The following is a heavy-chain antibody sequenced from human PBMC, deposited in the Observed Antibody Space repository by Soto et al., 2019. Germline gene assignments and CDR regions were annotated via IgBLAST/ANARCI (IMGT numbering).Heavy chain of an antibody. CDR3: ARHNGPLYVGYYYDMDV. J-gene: IGHJ6*02. Sequence: SETLSLTCAVHGGSFSGYYWDWIRQPPGKGLEWIGEVNHGGTSNYNPSLKSRATISVDTSKNQFSLKLSSVTAADTAVYYCARHNGPLYVGYYYDMDVWGQGTTVTVSS. CDR1: GGSFSGYY. CDR2: VNHGGTS. D-gene: IGHD3-16*01. V-gene: IGHV4-34*01.